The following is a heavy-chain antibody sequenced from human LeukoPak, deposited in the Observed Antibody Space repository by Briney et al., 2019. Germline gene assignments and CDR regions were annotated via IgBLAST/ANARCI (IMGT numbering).Heavy chain of an antibody. CDR2: IWYDGSNK. J-gene: IGHJ4*02. Sequence: GGSLRLSCAAPGFTFSSYSMHWVRQAPGKGLEGVAVIWYDGSNKYYADSVTGRFTISRDNSQNTLYLQMNSLRAEDTAVYYCARVRGCSGGSCYYLDYWGQGTLVTVSS. V-gene: IGHV3-33*01. CDR3: ARVRGCSGGSCYYLDY. D-gene: IGHD2-15*01. CDR1: GFTFSSYS.